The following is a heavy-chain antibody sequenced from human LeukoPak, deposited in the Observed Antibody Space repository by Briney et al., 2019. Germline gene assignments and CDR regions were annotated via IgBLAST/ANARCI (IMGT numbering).Heavy chain of an antibody. J-gene: IGHJ4*02. CDR3: ARERGYERYDY. CDR1: GGSISSGDYY. CDR2: IYYSGSA. D-gene: IGHD5-12*01. Sequence: SSETLSPTCTVSGGSISSGDYYWTWIRQPPGKGLEWIGYIYYSGSAYYNPSLKSRLNISVDTSKNQFSLKLSSVTAADTAVYYCARERGYERYDYWGQGTLVTVSS. V-gene: IGHV4-30-4*08.